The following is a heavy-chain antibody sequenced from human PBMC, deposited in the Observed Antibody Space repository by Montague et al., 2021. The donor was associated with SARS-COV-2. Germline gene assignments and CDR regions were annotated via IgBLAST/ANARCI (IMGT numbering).Heavy chain of an antibody. CDR3: ARVGRGSSWYEGAFDI. CDR1: GGSLSKYS. V-gene: IGHV4-59*01. J-gene: IGHJ3*02. D-gene: IGHD6-13*01. Sequence: SETLSLTCTVSGGSLSKYSWTWIRQPPGKGLEWLGYIYYSGSTNYNPSLTSRVTISVDTSQNQFSLKLSSVAAADTAVYYCARVGRGSSWYEGAFDIWGQGTMVTVSS. CDR2: IYYSGST.